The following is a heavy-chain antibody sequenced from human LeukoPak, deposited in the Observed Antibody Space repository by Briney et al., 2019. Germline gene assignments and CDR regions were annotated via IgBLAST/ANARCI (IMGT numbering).Heavy chain of an antibody. CDR1: GFTVSSNY. D-gene: IGHD6-6*01. CDR3: ARDPPSIAVS. J-gene: IGHJ5*02. CDR2: IYSGGDT. Sequence: PGGSPRLSCAASGFTVSSNYMGWVRQAPGKGLEWVSVIYSGGDTYYADSVKGRFIISRDNSKNMIYLEMSSLKAEDTAVYYCARDPPSIAVSWGQGTLVTVSS. V-gene: IGHV3-66*01.